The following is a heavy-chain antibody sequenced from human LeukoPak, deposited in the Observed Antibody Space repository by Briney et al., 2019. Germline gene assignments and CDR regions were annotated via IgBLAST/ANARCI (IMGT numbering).Heavy chain of an antibody. CDR3: ASYYYDSSGYYFPN. D-gene: IGHD3-22*01. V-gene: IGHV1-69*04. Sequence: SVKVSCKASGGTFSTDAISWVRQAPGQGLEWMGRIIPYLGMALYAQRFKGRVTITADKSPSTAYMELSSLRSEDTAVYYCASYYYDSSGYYFPNWGQGTLVTVSS. J-gene: IGHJ4*02. CDR2: IIPYLGMA. CDR1: GGTFSTDA.